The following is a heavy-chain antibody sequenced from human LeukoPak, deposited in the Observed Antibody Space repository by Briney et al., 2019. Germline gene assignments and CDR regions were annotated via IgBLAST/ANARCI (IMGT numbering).Heavy chain of an antibody. J-gene: IGHJ6*02. CDR1: GFTFSSYT. CDR2: ISYDGSNK. CDR3: ASLWSAVAGSAGMDV. V-gene: IGHV3-30-3*01. Sequence: PGRSLRLSCAASGFTFSSYTMQWVRQAPGKGLEWVAVISYDGSNKYYTDSVKGRFTISRDNSKNTLYLQMNSLRAEDTAVYYCASLWSAVAGSAGMDVWGQGTTVTVSS. D-gene: IGHD6-19*01.